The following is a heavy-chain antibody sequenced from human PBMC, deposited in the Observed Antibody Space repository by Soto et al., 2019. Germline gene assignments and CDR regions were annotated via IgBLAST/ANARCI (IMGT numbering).Heavy chain of an antibody. J-gene: IGHJ3*02. D-gene: IGHD1-26*01. CDR3: ARVRRTVGGLTLGAFDM. Sequence: QVHLQESGPGLVKPSGTLSLTCAVSGASVISTNWWSWVRQPPGKGLEWIGEIFHSGSTNYNPSLKSRVSMAVDTSKTQFSLKLSAVTAADTAVYYCARVRRTVGGLTLGAFDMWGQGTMVTVAS. CDR1: GASVISTNW. CDR2: IFHSGST. V-gene: IGHV4-4*02.